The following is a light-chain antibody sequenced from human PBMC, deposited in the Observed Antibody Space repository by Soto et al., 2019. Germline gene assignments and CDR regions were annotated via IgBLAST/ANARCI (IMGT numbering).Light chain of an antibody. V-gene: IGKV1-12*01. CDR2: SAS. J-gene: IGKJ1*01. CDR1: QGISSW. CDR3: HQDNNFPWT. Sequence: DIQMTQSPSSVSASVGDTVTITCRASQGISSWLAWYQQKPGKAPKLLISSASTLQSGVPSRLSGSGSETDYTLTINGLQPEDFATYYCHQDNNFPWTCGQGTRVEIK.